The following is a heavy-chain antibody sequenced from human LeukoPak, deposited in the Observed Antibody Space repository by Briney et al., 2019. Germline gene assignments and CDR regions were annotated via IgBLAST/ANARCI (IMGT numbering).Heavy chain of an antibody. CDR1: SGSISTSNYY. Sequence: SETLSLTCTVSSGSISTSNYYWGWVRQPPGKALEWIGNIFYSGSTYYSPSLKSRVTISLDTSRNQFSLKLSSVTAADTAVYYCARNRDAFDIWGQGTMVTVSS. CDR3: ARNRDAFDI. CDR2: IFYSGST. D-gene: IGHD1-14*01. V-gene: IGHV4-39*07. J-gene: IGHJ3*02.